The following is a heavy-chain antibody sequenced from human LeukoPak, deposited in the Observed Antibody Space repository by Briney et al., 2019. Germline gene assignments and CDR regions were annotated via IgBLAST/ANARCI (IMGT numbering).Heavy chain of an antibody. CDR1: VGSISSSSYY. Sequence: SETLSLTCTVSVGSISSSSYYWGWIRQPPGKGLEWIGSIYYSGSTYYNPSLKSRVTISVDTSKNQFSLKLSSVTAADTAVYYCARVSLVRGAPDYYFDYWGQGTLVTVSS. D-gene: IGHD3-10*01. V-gene: IGHV4-39*07. CDR2: IYYSGST. J-gene: IGHJ4*02. CDR3: ARVSLVRGAPDYYFDY.